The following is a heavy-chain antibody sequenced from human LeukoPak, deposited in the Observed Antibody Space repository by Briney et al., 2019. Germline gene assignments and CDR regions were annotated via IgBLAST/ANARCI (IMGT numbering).Heavy chain of an antibody. D-gene: IGHD3-22*01. Sequence: SQTLSLTCTVSGGSISSGDYYWSWIRQPPGKGLEWIGYIYYSGSTYYNPSLKSRVTISVDTSKNQFSLKLSSVTAADTAVYYCARGTEGGYYDMDYWGQGTLVTVSS. CDR1: GGSISSGDYY. V-gene: IGHV4-30-4*01. J-gene: IGHJ4*02. CDR2: IYYSGST. CDR3: ARGTEGGYYDMDY.